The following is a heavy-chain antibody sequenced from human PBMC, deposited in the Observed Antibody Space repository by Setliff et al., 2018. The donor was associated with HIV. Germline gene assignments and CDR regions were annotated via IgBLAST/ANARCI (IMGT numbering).Heavy chain of an antibody. CDR3: ARAGYYGSTSYWEYFQH. V-gene: IGHV4-61*09. J-gene: IGHJ1*01. CDR1: GGSISSGSYY. CDR2: IYTNGNT. D-gene: IGHD3-22*01. Sequence: SETLSLTCSVSGGSISSGSYYWTWIRQPAGKGPEWIGHIYTNGNTNYNPSLKSRVTVSVDTSKNQFSLKLSSVTAADTAVYYCARAGYYGSTSYWEYFQHWGQGTLVTVSS.